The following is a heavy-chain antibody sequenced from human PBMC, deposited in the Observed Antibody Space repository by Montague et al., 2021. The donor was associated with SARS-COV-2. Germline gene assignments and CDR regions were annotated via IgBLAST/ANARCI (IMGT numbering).Heavy chain of an antibody. Sequence: SETLSLTCTVSGGSISSSNYYWVWIRQPPGKGLEWIGSIYDSGSTYYNPSVKSRVTISVDTSKNHFSLKLSSVTAADTAVYYCARRGRKLLPVATTIGGFDIWGQGTLVTVSS. D-gene: IGHD5-12*01. J-gene: IGHJ3*02. CDR3: ARRGRKLLPVATTIGGFDI. V-gene: IGHV4-39*02. CDR1: GGSISSSNYY. CDR2: IYDSGST.